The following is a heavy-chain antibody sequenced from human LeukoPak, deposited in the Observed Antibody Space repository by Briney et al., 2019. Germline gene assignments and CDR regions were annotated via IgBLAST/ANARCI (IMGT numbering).Heavy chain of an antibody. V-gene: IGHV1-2*02. Sequence: ASVKVSCKASGYTFTGYYMHWVRQAPGNGLEWMGWINPNSCGTNYAQKFQGRVTMTRDTSISTAYMELNRLRSDDTAVYYCAARYCSGGSCRDPFDYWGQGTLVTVSS. CDR3: AARYCSGGSCRDPFDY. D-gene: IGHD2-15*01. CDR1: GYTFTGYY. J-gene: IGHJ4*02. CDR2: INPNSCGT.